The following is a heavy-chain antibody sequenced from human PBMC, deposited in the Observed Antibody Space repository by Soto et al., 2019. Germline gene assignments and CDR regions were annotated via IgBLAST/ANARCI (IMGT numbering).Heavy chain of an antibody. CDR3: AKEQNHGVAAQGGGGY. V-gene: IGHV3-30-3*01. J-gene: IGHJ4*02. Sequence: GGSLRLSCAASGFTFSSYAMHWVRQAPGKGLEWVAVISYDGSNKYYADSVKGRFTISRDNSKNTLYLQMNSLRAEDTAVYYCAKEQNHGVAAQGGGGYWGQGTLVTVSS. CDR2: ISYDGSNK. CDR1: GFTFSSYA. D-gene: IGHD6-19*01.